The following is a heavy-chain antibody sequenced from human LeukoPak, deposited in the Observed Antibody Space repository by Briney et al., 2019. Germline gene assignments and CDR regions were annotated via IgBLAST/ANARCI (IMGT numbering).Heavy chain of an antibody. CDR1: GYTFTGYY. CDR3: ARALTVTTPYFDY. Sequence: ASVKVSCKASGYTFTGYYMHWVRQAPGQGLEWMGWINPNSGGTNYAQKFQGRVTMTRDTSISTAYMELSRLRSNDTAVYYCARALTVTTPYFDYWGQGTLVTVSS. D-gene: IGHD4-17*01. CDR2: INPNSGGT. V-gene: IGHV1-2*02. J-gene: IGHJ4*02.